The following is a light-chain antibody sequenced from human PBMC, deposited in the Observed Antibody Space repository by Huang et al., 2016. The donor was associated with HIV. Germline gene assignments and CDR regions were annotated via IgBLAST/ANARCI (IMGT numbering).Light chain of an antibody. Sequence: DIQMTQSPSSLSASVGDRVTITCRASQNINTYLNWYQQKPGTAPKLLIYGASSLQSGVPLRFSGSGSGTDFTLIISSLQPEDFATYYCQQSFSTRLITFGQGTRLEIK. CDR3: QQSFSTRLIT. CDR1: QNINTY. CDR2: GAS. J-gene: IGKJ5*01. V-gene: IGKV1-39*01.